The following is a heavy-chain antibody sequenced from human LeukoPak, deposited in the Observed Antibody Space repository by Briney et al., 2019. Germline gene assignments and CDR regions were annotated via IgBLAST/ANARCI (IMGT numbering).Heavy chain of an antibody. D-gene: IGHD6-19*01. CDR3: ARGGIAVAGRIDY. Sequence: GGSLRLSCAASGFTFSSYAMHWVRQAPGKGLEWVAVISYDGSNKYYADSVKGRFTISRDNSKNTLYLQMNSLRAGDTAVYYCARGGIAVAGRIDYWGQGTLVTVSS. CDR2: ISYDGSNK. CDR1: GFTFSSYA. J-gene: IGHJ4*02. V-gene: IGHV3-30-3*01.